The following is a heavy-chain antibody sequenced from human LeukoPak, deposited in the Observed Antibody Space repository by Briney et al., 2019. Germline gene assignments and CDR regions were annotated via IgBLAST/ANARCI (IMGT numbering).Heavy chain of an antibody. D-gene: IGHD6-6*01. J-gene: IGHJ6*03. Sequence: SQTLSLTCAISGDSVSSNSAAWNWIRQSPSRGLEWLVRTYYRSKWYNDYAVSVKSRITINPDTSKNQFSLQLNSVTPEDTAVYYCARDLRGAGYSSSSATGSYYYYMDVWGKGTTVTVSS. CDR2: TYYRSKWYN. V-gene: IGHV6-1*01. CDR1: GDSVSSNSAA. CDR3: ARDLRGAGYSSSSATGSYYYYMDV.